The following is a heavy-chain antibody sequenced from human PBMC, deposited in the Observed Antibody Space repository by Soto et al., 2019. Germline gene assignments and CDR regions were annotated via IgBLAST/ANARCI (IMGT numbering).Heavy chain of an antibody. CDR3: ARAGYCSGGSCYADFDY. CDR2: IYYSGST. J-gene: IGHJ4*02. Sequence: SETLSLTCTVSGGSISSYYWSWIRQPPGKGLEWIGYIYYSGSTNYNPSLKSRVTISVDTSKNQFSLKLSSVTAADTAVYYCARAGYCSGGSCYADFDYWGQGTLVTVSS. D-gene: IGHD2-15*01. V-gene: IGHV4-59*01. CDR1: GGSISSYY.